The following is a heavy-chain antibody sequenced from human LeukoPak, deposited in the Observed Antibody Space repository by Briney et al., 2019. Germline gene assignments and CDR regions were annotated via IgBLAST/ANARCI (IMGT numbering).Heavy chain of an antibody. CDR1: GYSISSGYY. V-gene: IGHV4-38-2*02. D-gene: IGHD4/OR15-4a*01. CDR3: MTNYLQGAYYFNY. J-gene: IGHJ4*02. CDR2: MYHSGLI. Sequence: PSETLSLTCTVSGYSISSGYYWGWIRQPPGKGLEWIANMYHSGLIYYNLSLKSRITISMDTSRNQFSLKLSSVTAADTAVYYCMTNYLQGAYYFNYWGQGTLVTVSS.